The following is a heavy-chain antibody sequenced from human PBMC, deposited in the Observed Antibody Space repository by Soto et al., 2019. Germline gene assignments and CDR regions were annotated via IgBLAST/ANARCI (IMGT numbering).Heavy chain of an antibody. D-gene: IGHD3-10*01. V-gene: IGHV4-39*01. Sequence: QLQLQESGPGLVKPSETLSLTCTVSGGSISSSSYYWGWIRQPPGKGLGWIGSIYYSGSTYYNPSLKSRVTLSVDTSKNQFSLKLSSVTAADTAVYYCATLWFGELPAPDYWGQGTLVTVSS. CDR2: IYYSGST. J-gene: IGHJ4*02. CDR1: GGSISSSSYY. CDR3: ATLWFGELPAPDY.